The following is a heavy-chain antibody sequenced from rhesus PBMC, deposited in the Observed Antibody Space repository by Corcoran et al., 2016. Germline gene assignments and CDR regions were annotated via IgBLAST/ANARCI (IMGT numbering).Heavy chain of an antibody. CDR2: GEPEDGEA. D-gene: IGHD6-31*01. V-gene: IGHV1-111*02. Sequence: EVQLVQSGAEVKKPGASVKISCKASGYTFTDHDLNWVRQAPGKGLEWVGRGEPEDGEADYAKKFQDRVTITADMSTDTAYMELSSLRSEDTAVYYCARGIAAAVNFDYWGQGVLVTVSS. CDR3: ARGIAAAVNFDY. CDR1: GYTFTDHD. J-gene: IGHJ4*01.